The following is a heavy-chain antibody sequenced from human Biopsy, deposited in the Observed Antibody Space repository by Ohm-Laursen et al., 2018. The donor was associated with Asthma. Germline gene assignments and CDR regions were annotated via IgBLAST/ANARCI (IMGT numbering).Heavy chain of an antibody. J-gene: IGHJ4*02. V-gene: IGHV3-11*01. D-gene: IGHD6-19*01. Sequence: GSLRLSCTASGFTFSDYYMSWIRQAPGKGLEWISYINGKSNSIEYADSVKGRFTISRDNAKNSLYLQMNSLRAEDTAVYYCARDSYSSGLYDDFESWGQGTLVTFSS. CDR3: ARDSYSSGLYDDFES. CDR2: INGKSNSI. CDR1: GFTFSDYY.